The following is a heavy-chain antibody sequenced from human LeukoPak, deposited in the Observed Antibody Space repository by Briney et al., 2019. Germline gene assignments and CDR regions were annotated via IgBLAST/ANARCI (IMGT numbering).Heavy chain of an antibody. CDR1: GGSFSGYY. Sequence: SETLSLTCAVYGGSFSGYYWSWIRQPPGKGLGWIGEINHSGSTNYNPSLKSRVTISVDTSKNQFSLKLSSVTAADTAVYYCARGYIAVAGTSPPDYWGQGTLVTVSS. CDR2: INHSGST. CDR3: ARGYIAVAGTSPPDY. D-gene: IGHD6-19*01. J-gene: IGHJ4*02. V-gene: IGHV4-34*01.